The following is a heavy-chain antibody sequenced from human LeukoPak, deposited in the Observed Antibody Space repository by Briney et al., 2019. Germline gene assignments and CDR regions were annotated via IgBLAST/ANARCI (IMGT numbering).Heavy chain of an antibody. CDR1: GFTFSSYG. D-gene: IGHD6-13*01. V-gene: IGHV3-33*06. CDR2: IWYDGSNK. J-gene: IGHJ4*02. Sequence: GGSLRLSCAASGFTFSSYGMHWVRQAPGKGLEWVAVIWYDGSNKYYADSVKGRFTISRDNSKNMLYLQMNSLRAEDTAVYYCAKDSAAAAADYWGQGTLVTVSS. CDR3: AKDSAAAAADY.